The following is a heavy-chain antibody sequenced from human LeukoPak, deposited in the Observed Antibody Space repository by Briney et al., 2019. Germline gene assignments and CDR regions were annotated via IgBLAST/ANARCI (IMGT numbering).Heavy chain of an antibody. J-gene: IGHJ5*02. CDR1: GFTFSSYE. CDR3: AREAITIFGVVRTQTTYGPHRFDP. Sequence: PGGSLRLSCAASGFTFSSYEMNWVRQAPGKGLEWVSYISSSGSTIYYADSVKGRFTISRDNAKNSVYLQMNSLRAEDTAVYYCAREAITIFGVVRTQTTYGPHRFDPWGQGTLVTVSS. V-gene: IGHV3-48*03. D-gene: IGHD3-3*01. CDR2: ISSSGSTI.